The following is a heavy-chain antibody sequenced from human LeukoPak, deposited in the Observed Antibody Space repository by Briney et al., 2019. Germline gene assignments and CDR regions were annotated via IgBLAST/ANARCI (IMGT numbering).Heavy chain of an antibody. V-gene: IGHV4-61*02. Sequence: SQTLSLTCTVSGGSISSGSYYWSWIRQPAGKGLEWIGRIYTSGSTSYNPSLKSRVTISVDRSTNHFSLKLSSVTAADTAVYYCAREGVSGSYLGYWGQGTLVTVSS. CDR1: GGSISSGSYY. CDR3: AREGVSGSYLGY. D-gene: IGHD1-26*01. J-gene: IGHJ4*02. CDR2: IYTSGST.